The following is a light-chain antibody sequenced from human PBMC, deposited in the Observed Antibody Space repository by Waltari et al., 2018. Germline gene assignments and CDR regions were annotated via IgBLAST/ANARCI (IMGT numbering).Light chain of an antibody. Sequence: QSALTQPASVSGSPGQSITISCTGTSSDVGGYNFVSWYQQHPGKAPKLIIYDVTKRPSGVSNRFSGSKSGNTASLTISGLQTEDEADYYCSSYTSATIYVFGSGTKVVVL. J-gene: IGLJ1*01. CDR2: DVT. CDR1: SSDVGGYNF. CDR3: SSYTSATIYV. V-gene: IGLV2-14*03.